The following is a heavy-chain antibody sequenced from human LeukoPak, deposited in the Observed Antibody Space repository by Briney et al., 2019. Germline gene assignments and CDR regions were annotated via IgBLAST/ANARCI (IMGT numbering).Heavy chain of an antibody. D-gene: IGHD3-16*02. J-gene: IGHJ4*02. CDR1: VGSLTSSNW. Sequence: PETLSLTCALSVGSLTSSNWWSWVRQPQGKGLGWIGEIYHSGSTNYNPSLKRRVTISVDKSKNQFSLKLSSVTAADTAVYYCASSIMITFGGVIVRDYWGQGTLVTVSS. CDR2: IYHSGST. CDR3: ASSIMITFGGVIVRDY. V-gene: IGHV4-4*03.